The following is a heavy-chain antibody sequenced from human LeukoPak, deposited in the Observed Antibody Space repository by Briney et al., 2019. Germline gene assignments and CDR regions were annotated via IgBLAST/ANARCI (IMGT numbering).Heavy chain of an antibody. Sequence: AGGSLRLSCAASGFTFNNYGMHRVRQAPGKGLEWVAVISYDGPNKYYADSVKGRFTISRDNSKNTLYLQMNSLRAEDTAVYYCAELGITMIGGVWGKGTTVTISS. CDR2: ISYDGPNK. J-gene: IGHJ6*04. D-gene: IGHD3-10*02. CDR1: GFTFNNYG. V-gene: IGHV3-30*18. CDR3: AELGITMIGGV.